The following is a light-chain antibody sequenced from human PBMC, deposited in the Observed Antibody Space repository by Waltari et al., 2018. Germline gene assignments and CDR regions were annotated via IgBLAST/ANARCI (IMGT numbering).Light chain of an antibody. CDR2: FAS. CDR1: QTIGSN. Sequence: EIVLTQSPDFQSVTPKEKVTITCRASQTIGSNLHWYQQKPKQSPKLLIKFASQSFSGVPSRFSGSGSGTDFTLTINGLEAEDAATYYCHQSSSFPFTFGPGTKVDIK. V-gene: IGKV6-21*01. J-gene: IGKJ3*01. CDR3: HQSSSFPFT.